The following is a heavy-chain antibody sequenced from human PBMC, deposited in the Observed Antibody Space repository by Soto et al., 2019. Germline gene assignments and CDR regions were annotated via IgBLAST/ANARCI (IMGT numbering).Heavy chain of an antibody. Sequence: PVGSLRLSCAASGFTYDDYAMHWVRQAPGKGLEWVSGISWNSGSIGYADSVKGRFTISRDNAKNSLYLQMNSLRAEDTALYYCAKDMSGIAAAASAFDIWGQGTMVTVSS. CDR2: ISWNSGSI. CDR1: GFTYDDYA. V-gene: IGHV3-9*01. J-gene: IGHJ3*02. CDR3: AKDMSGIAAAASAFDI. D-gene: IGHD6-13*01.